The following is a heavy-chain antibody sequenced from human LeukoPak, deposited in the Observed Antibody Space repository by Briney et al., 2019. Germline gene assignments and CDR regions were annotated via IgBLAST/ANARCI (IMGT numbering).Heavy chain of an antibody. V-gene: IGHV3-30*18. CDR1: GGTFSSYG. D-gene: IGHD3-22*01. J-gene: IGHJ1*01. CDR2: ISYDGSNK. CDR3: AKDPYYYDSSGYYGGYFQH. Sequence: SCKASGGTFSSYGMLWVRQAPGKGLEWVAVISYDGSNKYYADSVKGRFTISRDNSKNTLYLRMNSLRAEDTAVYYCAKDPYYYDSSGYYGGYFQHWGQGTLVTVSS.